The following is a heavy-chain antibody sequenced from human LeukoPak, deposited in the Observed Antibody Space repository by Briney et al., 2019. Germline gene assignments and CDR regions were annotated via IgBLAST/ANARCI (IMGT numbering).Heavy chain of an antibody. CDR2: ISYDGSNK. CDR3: AKDQILLWFGEGASFDY. Sequence: GGSLRLSCAASGFTFSSYGMHWVRQAPGKGLEWVAVISYDGSNKYYADSVKGRFTISRDNSKNTLYLQMNSLRAEDTAVYYCAKDQILLWFGEGASFDYWGQGTLVTVSS. D-gene: IGHD3-10*01. J-gene: IGHJ4*02. CDR1: GFTFSSYG. V-gene: IGHV3-30*18.